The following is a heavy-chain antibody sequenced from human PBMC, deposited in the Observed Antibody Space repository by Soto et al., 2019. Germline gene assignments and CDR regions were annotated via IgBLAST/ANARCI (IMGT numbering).Heavy chain of an antibody. Sequence: SETLSLTCTVSGGSISSYYWSWIRQPPGKGLEWIGYIYYSGSTNYNPSLKSRVTISVDTSKNQFSLKLSSVTAADTAVYYCARLYYDFWSGYYPPYYYYYMDVWGKGTTVTVSS. D-gene: IGHD3-3*01. CDR3: ARLYYDFWSGYYPPYYYYYMDV. CDR1: GGSISSYY. CDR2: IYYSGST. V-gene: IGHV4-59*08. J-gene: IGHJ6*03.